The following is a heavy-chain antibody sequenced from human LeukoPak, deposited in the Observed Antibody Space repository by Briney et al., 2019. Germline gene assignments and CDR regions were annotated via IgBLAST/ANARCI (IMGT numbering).Heavy chain of an antibody. CDR2: ISWDGGNT. CDR1: GFTFDDYA. V-gene: IGHV3-43D*03. J-gene: IGHJ6*02. D-gene: IGHD4-23*01. Sequence: PGGSLRLSCAASGFTFDDYAMHWVRQAPGKGLEWVSLISWDGGNTYYADSVKGRFTISRDNTKYSLYLQMNSLRPEDTALYYCARDIEETEVTPGGMDVWGQGTTVTVSS. CDR3: ARDIEETEVTPGGMDV.